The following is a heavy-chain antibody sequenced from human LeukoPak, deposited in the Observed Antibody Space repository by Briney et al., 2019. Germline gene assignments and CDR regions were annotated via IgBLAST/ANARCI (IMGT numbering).Heavy chain of an antibody. Sequence: ASVKVSCKASGYTFTGYYMHWVRQATGQGLEWMGWMNPNSGNTGYAQKFQGRVTITRNTSISTAYMELSSLRSEDTAVYYCARGIVGATLYYYYYYYMDVWGKGTTVTVSS. J-gene: IGHJ6*03. CDR3: ARGIVGATLYYYYYYYMDV. D-gene: IGHD1-26*01. CDR2: MNPNSGNT. CDR1: GYTFTGYY. V-gene: IGHV1-8*03.